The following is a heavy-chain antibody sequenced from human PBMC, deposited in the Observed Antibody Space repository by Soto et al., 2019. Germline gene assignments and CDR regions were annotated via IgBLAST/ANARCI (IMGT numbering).Heavy chain of an antibody. D-gene: IGHD3-10*01. CDR3: ARGLQSGSGSYEYYYYGLDV. Sequence: QVQLVQSGAEVKKPGASVKVSCKASGYTFTTYGITWVRQAPGQGLEWMGWINAYNGKTNYAQKIQGRVTMTTDTSTSTAYMELRSLRFDDTDVYYCARGLQSGSGSYEYYYYGLDVWGQGTTVTVS. J-gene: IGHJ6*02. CDR2: INAYNGKT. V-gene: IGHV1-18*01. CDR1: GYTFTTYG.